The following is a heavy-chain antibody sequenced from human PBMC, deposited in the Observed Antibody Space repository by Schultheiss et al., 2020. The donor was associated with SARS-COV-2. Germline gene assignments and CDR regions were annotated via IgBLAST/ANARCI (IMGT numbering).Heavy chain of an antibody. Sequence: SVKVSCKASGGTFSSYTISWVRQAPGQGLEWMGRIIPILGIANYAQKFQGRVTITADKSTSTAYMELSSLRSEDTAVYYCARDRELGRCSGGSCYERDYGMDVWGQGTTVTVSS. CDR3: ARDRELGRCSGGSCYERDYGMDV. J-gene: IGHJ6*02. D-gene: IGHD2-15*01. CDR2: IIPILGIA. V-gene: IGHV1-69*04. CDR1: GGTFSSYT.